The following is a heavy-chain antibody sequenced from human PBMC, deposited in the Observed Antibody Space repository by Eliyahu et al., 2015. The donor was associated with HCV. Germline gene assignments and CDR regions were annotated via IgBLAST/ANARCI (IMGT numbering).Heavy chain of an antibody. CDR2: IYPADSRT. V-gene: IGHV5-51*01. J-gene: IGHJ4*02. D-gene: IGHD1-26*01. CDR1: GXSFPSYW. CDR3: ARHQLSGSYTPIES. Sequence: EVQLVQSGTEVKKPGESLKISCKGSGXSFPSYWIGWVRQMPGQGLEWVGIIYPADSRTIYSPSFQGQVTISADKTIDTAYLQWGGLKASDTAMYYCARHQLSGSYTPIESWGQGTLVTVSS.